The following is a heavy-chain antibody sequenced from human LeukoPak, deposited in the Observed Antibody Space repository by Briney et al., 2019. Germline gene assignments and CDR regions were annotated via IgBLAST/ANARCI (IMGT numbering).Heavy chain of an antibody. Sequence: GGSLRLSCAASGFTFNNYNMNWVRQAPGKGLEWVSSISSSSSYIYYADSVKGRFTISRDNAKNSLSQQMNSLRAEDTAVYYCAREAAYFDYWGQGTLVTVSS. V-gene: IGHV3-21*01. CDR3: AREAAYFDY. CDR1: GFTFNNYN. D-gene: IGHD2-15*01. CDR2: ISSSSSYI. J-gene: IGHJ4*02.